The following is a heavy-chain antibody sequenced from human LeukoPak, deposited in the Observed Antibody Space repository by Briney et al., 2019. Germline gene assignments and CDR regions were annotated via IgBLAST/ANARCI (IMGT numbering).Heavy chain of an antibody. V-gene: IGHV3-23*01. Sequence: KAGGSLRLSCVGSVFTFSAYDMQWVRQAPGKGLEWVSGTSRSSGAHYADSVKGRFTISRDNSKNMLYLQMNSLRVEDTAIYYCVKGCSYTGCYTSDYWGQGTLVTVSS. D-gene: IGHD2-2*02. CDR2: TSRSSGA. J-gene: IGHJ4*02. CDR3: VKGCSYTGCYTSDY. CDR1: VFTFSAYD.